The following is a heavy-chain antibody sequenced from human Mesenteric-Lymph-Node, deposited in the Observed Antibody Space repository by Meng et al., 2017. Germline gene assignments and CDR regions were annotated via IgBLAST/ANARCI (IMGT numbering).Heavy chain of an antibody. D-gene: IGHD2/OR15-2a*01. CDR1: GFPFTDHY. CDR3: ARDTSTSLDY. CDR2: ITNTPNRYPT. J-gene: IGHJ4*02. Sequence: EVQLVESGGGLVQPGGSLRLSCAASGFPFTDHYMDWVRQAPGKGPEWVGRITNTPNRYPTNYAASVKGRFTISRDDSKNSLYLEMNSLKIEDTAVYYCARDTSTSLDYWGQGALVTVSS. V-gene: IGHV3-72*01.